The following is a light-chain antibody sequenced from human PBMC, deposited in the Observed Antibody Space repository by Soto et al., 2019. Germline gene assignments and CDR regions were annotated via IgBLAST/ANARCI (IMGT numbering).Light chain of an antibody. J-gene: IGKJ3*01. CDR3: QKYDSAPFT. CDR2: AAS. V-gene: IGKV1-27*01. CDR1: QDITNF. Sequence: IQMTQSPSSLSASVGDRVTITCRASQDITNFLAWYQQKPGTVPKVLIYAASTLESGVPARFSGSGSGTYFTLTISSLQAEDVAIYYCQKYDSAPFTFGPGTKVDI.